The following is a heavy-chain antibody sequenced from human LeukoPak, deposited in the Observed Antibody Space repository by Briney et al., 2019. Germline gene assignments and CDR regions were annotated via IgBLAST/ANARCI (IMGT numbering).Heavy chain of an antibody. CDR3: AAEIPDYDILTGYYRRSWFDP. Sequence: ASVKVSCKASGYTFTSYDINWVRQATGQGLEWMGWMNPNSGNTGYAQKFQERVTITRDMSTSTAYMELSSLRSEDTAVYYCAAEIPDYDILTGYYRRSWFDPWGQGTLVTVSS. J-gene: IGHJ5*02. CDR1: GYTFTSYD. V-gene: IGHV1-8*03. D-gene: IGHD3-9*01. CDR2: MNPNSGNT.